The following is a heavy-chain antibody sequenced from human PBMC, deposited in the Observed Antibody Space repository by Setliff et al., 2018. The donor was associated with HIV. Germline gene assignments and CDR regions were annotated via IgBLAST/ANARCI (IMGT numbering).Heavy chain of an antibody. CDR1: GYTFTDFY. D-gene: IGHD3-10*01. V-gene: IGHV1-2*06. Sequence: ASVKVSCKASGYTFTDFYIHWVRQAPGQGLEWIGRINPKSGVADYLKKFQGRVTMTRDTSISTAYMELSRLRSDDTAVYYCAREEDTKGRITMVRGVINYWGQGTLVTVSS. CDR3: AREEDTKGRITMVRGVINY. CDR2: INPKSGVA. J-gene: IGHJ4*02.